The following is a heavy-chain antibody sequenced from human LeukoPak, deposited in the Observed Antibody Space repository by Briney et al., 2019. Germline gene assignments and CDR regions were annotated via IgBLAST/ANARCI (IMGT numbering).Heavy chain of an antibody. J-gene: IGHJ4*02. CDR1: GYTFTSYA. CDR2: INAGNGNT. V-gene: IGHV1-3*01. CDR3: ARGFRPYYYDSSGYYY. D-gene: IGHD3-22*01. Sequence: ASVNVSCKASGYTFTSYAMHWVRQAPGQRLEWMGWINAGNGNTKYSQKFQGRVTITRDTSASTAYMELSSLRSEDTAVYYCARGFRPYYYDSSGYYYWGQGTLVTVSS.